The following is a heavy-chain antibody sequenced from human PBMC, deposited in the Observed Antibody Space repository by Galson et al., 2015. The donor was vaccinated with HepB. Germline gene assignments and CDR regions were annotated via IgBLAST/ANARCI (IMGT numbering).Heavy chain of an antibody. J-gene: IGHJ4*02. CDR2: IYPGDSDT. D-gene: IGHD2/OR15-2a*01. V-gene: IGHV5-51*01. Sequence: QSGAEVKEPGESLKISCKGSGYIFSDYYIGWVRQMPGKGLEWMGIIYPGDSDTTYSPSFQGQVTISADKSISAAYLQWSSLKASDTAMYYCARHFYGNSANSNFDYWGQGTLVTVSS. CDR3: ARHFYGNSANSNFDY. CDR1: GYIFSDYY.